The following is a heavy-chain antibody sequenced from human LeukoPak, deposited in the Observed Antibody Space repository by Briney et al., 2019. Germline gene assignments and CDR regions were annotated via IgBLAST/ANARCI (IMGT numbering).Heavy chain of an antibody. CDR1: VYTFTGYY. D-gene: IGHD5-18*01. Sequence: GASVKVSCKASVYTFTGYYMHWVRHAPGQGLEWRGWINPNSGGTNYAQKFQGRVTMTRDTSISTAYMELSRLRSDDTAVYYCATPDTAMVQGYYFDDWGQGTLVTVSS. J-gene: IGHJ4*02. CDR2: INPNSGGT. V-gene: IGHV1-2*02. CDR3: ATPDTAMVQGYYFDD.